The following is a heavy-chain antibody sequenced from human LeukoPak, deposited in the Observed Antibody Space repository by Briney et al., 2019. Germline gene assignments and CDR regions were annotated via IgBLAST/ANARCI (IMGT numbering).Heavy chain of an antibody. Sequence: PSETLSLTCTVSGYSISSGHYWGWIRQAPGKGLEWIGSIYHSGTTYYNPSLTSRVTITVDTSKNQFSLKLSSVTAADTAVYYCARQRYGDRSFDYWGQGTLVTVSS. CDR3: ARQRYGDRSFDY. CDR1: GYSISSGHY. V-gene: IGHV4-38-2*02. J-gene: IGHJ4*02. D-gene: IGHD4-17*01. CDR2: IYHSGTT.